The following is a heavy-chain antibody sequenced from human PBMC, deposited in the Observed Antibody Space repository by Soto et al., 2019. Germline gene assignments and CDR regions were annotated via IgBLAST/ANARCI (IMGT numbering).Heavy chain of an antibody. CDR2: IYPGDSDT. J-gene: IGHJ6*04. CDR1: VYSVSTSW. Sequence: GASQPLSCKGAVYSVSTSWICWVRQMPGKGLEWMGIIYPGDSDTRYSPSFQGQVTISADKSISTAYLQWSSLKASDTAVYYCASSSLYGMDFWGKGTTVTVSS. CDR3: ASSSLYGMDF. V-gene: IGHV5-51*01.